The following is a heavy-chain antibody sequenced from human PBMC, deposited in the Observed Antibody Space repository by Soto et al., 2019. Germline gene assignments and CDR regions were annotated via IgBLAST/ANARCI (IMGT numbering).Heavy chain of an antibody. J-gene: IGHJ4*02. CDR1: GFTFSSYA. Sequence: GGSLRLSCAASGFTFSSYAMHWVRQAPGKGLEWVAVISYDGSNKYYADSVKGRFTISRDNSKNTLYLQMNSLRAEDTAVYYCARGGIKGPFDYWGQGTLVTVSS. D-gene: IGHD3-16*01. CDR3: ARGGIKGPFDY. V-gene: IGHV3-30-3*01. CDR2: ISYDGSNK.